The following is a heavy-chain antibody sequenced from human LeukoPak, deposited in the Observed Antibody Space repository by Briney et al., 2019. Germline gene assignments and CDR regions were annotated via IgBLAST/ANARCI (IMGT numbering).Heavy chain of an antibody. Sequence: GGSLRLSCAVSGFTFRTYWMHWVRQVPGGGLVWVSRINEDGSITNYADSVKGQFSISRDNAKNTLYLQMNSLRAEDTAVYFCARGGGLDVWGQGATVTVSS. V-gene: IGHV3-74*01. D-gene: IGHD3-16*01. J-gene: IGHJ6*02. CDR2: INEDGSIT. CDR3: ARGGGLDV. CDR1: GFTFRTYW.